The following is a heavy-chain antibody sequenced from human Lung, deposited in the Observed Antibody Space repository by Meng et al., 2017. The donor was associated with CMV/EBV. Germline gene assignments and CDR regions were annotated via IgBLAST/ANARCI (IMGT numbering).Heavy chain of an antibody. CDR3: TRVALGFDL. CDR2: ISWNSDNL. CDR1: GFTFDDYA. V-gene: IGHV3-9*01. J-gene: IGHJ5*02. Sequence: GGSLRLXCAASGFTFDDYAMHWVRQPPGKGLEWVSGISWNSDNLAYADSVKGRFTVSRDNAKNSLYLQMNSLRPEDTALYYCTRVALGFDLWGQGTLVTVSS.